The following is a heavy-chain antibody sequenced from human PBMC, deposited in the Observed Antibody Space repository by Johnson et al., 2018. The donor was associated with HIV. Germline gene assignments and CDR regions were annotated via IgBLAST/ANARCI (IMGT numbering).Heavy chain of an antibody. CDR3: ARGRGGSYADAFDI. CDR2: VNPNGGST. J-gene: IGHJ3*02. CDR1: PFTFSSCY. V-gene: IGHV3-25*03. Sequence: VESGGGLVKPAWSPRLSCAASPFTFSSCYMNCVRQAPGNGLELVGQVNPNGGSTYLIDSGKYRFNISRDNSKNTLYLQMNSLRAEDTAVYYCARGRGGSYADAFDIWGQGTMVTVSS. D-gene: IGHD1-26*01.